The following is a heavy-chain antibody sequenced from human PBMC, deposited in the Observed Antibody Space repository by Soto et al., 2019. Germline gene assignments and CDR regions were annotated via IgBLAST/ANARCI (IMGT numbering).Heavy chain of an antibody. D-gene: IGHD5-18*01. J-gene: IGHJ4*02. V-gene: IGHV2-5*02. CDR3: AHRPYGYKFYFDY. Sequence: QITLKESGPTLAKPTQTLTLTCTFSGFSLSTRGVGVGWIRQPPGKALEWLALVFWDDDIWYSPTLKTKLTSTKDTTKNQVVLTMTNMDPVDTATYFCAHRPYGYKFYFDYWGQGTLVTVSS. CDR1: GFSLSTRGVG. CDR2: VFWDDDI.